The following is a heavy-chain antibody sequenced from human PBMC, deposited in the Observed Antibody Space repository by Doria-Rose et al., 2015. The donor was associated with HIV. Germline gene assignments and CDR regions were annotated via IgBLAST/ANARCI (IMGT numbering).Heavy chain of an antibody. Sequence: QITLKESGPVLVKPTETLTLTCTVSGVSLSSPGMGVSWIRQPPGKALEWLANNFSDDERSYKTSLKCRLTISRGTSKSQLVLTMTDMDPVDTATYYCARIKSSRWYHKYYFDFWGQGTLVIVSA. D-gene: IGHD6-13*01. V-gene: IGHV2-26*01. CDR3: ARIKSSRWYHKYYFDF. CDR1: GVSLSSPGMG. J-gene: IGHJ4*02. CDR2: NFSDDER.